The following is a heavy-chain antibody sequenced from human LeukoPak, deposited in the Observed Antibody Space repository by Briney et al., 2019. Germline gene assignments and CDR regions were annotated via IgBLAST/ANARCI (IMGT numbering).Heavy chain of an antibody. CDR1: GFTFSSSA. CDR2: ISGSDSST. V-gene: IGHV3-23*01. D-gene: IGHD5-12*01. Sequence: GGSLRLSCAASGFTFSSSAMSWVRQAPGKGLEWVSTISGSDSSTHYADSLKGRFTTSRDNAKNSLYLQMNSLRAEDTAVYYCARDRRSGYSGYDYGAFDHWGQGTLVTVSS. CDR3: ARDRRSGYSGYDYGAFDH. J-gene: IGHJ4*02.